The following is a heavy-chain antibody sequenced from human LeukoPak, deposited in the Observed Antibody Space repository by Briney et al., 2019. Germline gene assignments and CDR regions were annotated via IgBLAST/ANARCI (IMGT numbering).Heavy chain of an antibody. J-gene: IGHJ3*02. CDR2: MNPNSGNT. CDR1: GYTFTSYD. Sequence: ASVKVSCKASGYTFTSYDINWVRQATGQGLEWMGWMNPNSGNTGYAQKFQGRVTMTRNTSISTAYMELSSLRSEDTAVYYCARQSSSWYSPPHAFDIWGQGTMVTVSS. V-gene: IGHV1-8*01. D-gene: IGHD6-13*01. CDR3: ARQSSSWYSPPHAFDI.